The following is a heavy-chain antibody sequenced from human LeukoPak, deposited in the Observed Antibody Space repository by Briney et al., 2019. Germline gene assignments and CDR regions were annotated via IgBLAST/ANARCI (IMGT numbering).Heavy chain of an antibody. Sequence: GRSLRLSCAASGFTFGTYAMHWVRQAPGKGLGWVAVILSDGSIQNSADSVRSRFIISRDNSKNTLFLQMSRLRTEDTAVYYCARGAILGGYNLIDDWGQGTLVTVSS. CDR1: GFTFGTYA. D-gene: IGHD1-26*01. V-gene: IGHV3-30*04. CDR2: ILSDGSIQ. J-gene: IGHJ4*02. CDR3: ARGAILGGYNLIDD.